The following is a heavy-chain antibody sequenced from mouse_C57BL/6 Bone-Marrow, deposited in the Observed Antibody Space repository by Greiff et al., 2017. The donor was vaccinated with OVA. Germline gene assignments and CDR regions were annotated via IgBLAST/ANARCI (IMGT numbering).Heavy chain of an antibody. Sequence: QVQLQQPGAELVKPGASVKLSCKASGYTFTSYWMHWVKQRPGQGLEWIGMIHPNSGSTNYNEKFKSKATLTVDKSSCTAYMQLSSLTSEDSAVYYCAGGYFWFAYWGQGTLVTVSA. CDR1: GYTFTSYW. V-gene: IGHV1-64*01. J-gene: IGHJ3*01. CDR2: IHPNSGST. D-gene: IGHD2-3*01. CDR3: AGGYFWFAY.